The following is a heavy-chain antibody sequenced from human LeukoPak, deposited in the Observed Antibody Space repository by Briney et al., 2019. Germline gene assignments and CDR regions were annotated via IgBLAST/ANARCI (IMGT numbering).Heavy chain of an antibody. CDR2: ISPLLGAS. J-gene: IGHJ4*02. V-gene: IGHV1-69*13. D-gene: IGHD3-9*01. CDR3: ATYDVLTGFEY. CDR1: GGTFSGYV. Sequence: ASVKLSCKASGGTFSGYVMSWVRQPPGQGLNWMGGISPLLGASKHTQNFHDRVTITADESTTTAYMGLSDLRSADTAVYYCATYDVLTGFEYWGQGTLVTVSS.